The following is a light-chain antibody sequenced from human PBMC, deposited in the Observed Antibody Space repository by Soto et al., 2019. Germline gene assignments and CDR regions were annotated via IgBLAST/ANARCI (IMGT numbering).Light chain of an antibody. CDR1: SSNIGNKY. V-gene: IGLV1-51*01. J-gene: IGLJ2*01. Sequence: QSVVTQPPSVSAAPGQRVTICCSGRSSNIGNKYVSWYQLLPGAAPKLLIDDNDKRPSGIPDRFSGSKSRTSATLGITGLQTGDEADYFCGTWDSRLSVVVFGGGTKVTV. CDR3: GTWDSRLSVVV. CDR2: DND.